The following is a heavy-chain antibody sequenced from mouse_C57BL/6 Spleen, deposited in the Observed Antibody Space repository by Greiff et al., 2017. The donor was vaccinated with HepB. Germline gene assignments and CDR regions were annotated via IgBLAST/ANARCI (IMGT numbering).Heavy chain of an antibody. V-gene: IGHV1-47*01. CDR1: GYTFTTYP. CDR2: FHPYNDDT. Sequence: VKLQESGAELVKPGASVKMSCKASGYTFTTYPIEWMKQNHGKSLEWIGNFHPYNDDTKYNEKFKGKATLTVEKSSSTVYLELSRLTSDDSAVYYCARGGYYGYWYFDVWGTGTTVTVSS. CDR3: ARGGYYGYWYFDV. D-gene: IGHD1-1*01. J-gene: IGHJ1*03.